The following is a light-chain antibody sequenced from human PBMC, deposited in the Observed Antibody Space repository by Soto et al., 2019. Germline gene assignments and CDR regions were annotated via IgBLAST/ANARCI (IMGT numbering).Light chain of an antibody. CDR2: AAS. CDR3: QQVHTYPWT. Sequence: DIPLTQSPSFLSASVGDRVTIICRASQGIGSYLAWYQQKPGKAPKLLIYAASTLRSGVPSRFSGSGSGTEFTLTISSLQPEDVATYYCQQVHTYPWTFGQGTKVEIK. CDR1: QGIGSY. V-gene: IGKV1-9*01. J-gene: IGKJ1*01.